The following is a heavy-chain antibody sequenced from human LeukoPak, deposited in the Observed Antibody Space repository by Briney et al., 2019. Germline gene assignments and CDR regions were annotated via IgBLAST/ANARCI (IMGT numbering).Heavy chain of an antibody. CDR2: IYTIGST. D-gene: IGHD3-22*01. CDR3: ARGYYDTDGYYDWFDP. CDR1: GGSIRGYF. V-gene: IGHV4-4*07. Sequence: SETLSLTCTVSGGSIRGYFWSWIRQPAGKGLEWVGRIYTIGSTNYNPSLKSRVTMSVDTSKNQFFLKLSSVTAADTAVYYCARGYYDTDGYYDWFDPWGQGTLVTVSS. J-gene: IGHJ5*02.